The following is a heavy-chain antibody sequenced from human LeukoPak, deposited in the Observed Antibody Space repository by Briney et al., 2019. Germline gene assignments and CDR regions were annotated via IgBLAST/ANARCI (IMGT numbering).Heavy chain of an antibody. D-gene: IGHD5-24*01. CDR3: ARYSRATGKLDY. CDR1: GGPISSVEYY. V-gene: IGHV4-30-4*01. CDR2: LFYSGST. J-gene: IGHJ4*02. Sequence: SKTLSLTCTVPGGPISSVEYYWSWIPQPTGKGLEWIGYLFYSGSTSYNPSLRSRVTISVDTSENLFSLSVSSGTAADAVVYLCARYSRATGKLDYWGQGTLVTVSS.